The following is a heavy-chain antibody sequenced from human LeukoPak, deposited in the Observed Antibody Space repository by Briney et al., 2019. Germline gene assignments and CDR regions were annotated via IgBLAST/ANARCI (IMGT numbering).Heavy chain of an antibody. CDR2: IIPIFGTA. CDR3: ASGPLYDILPRYYFDY. J-gene: IGHJ4*02. CDR1: GGTFSSYA. D-gene: IGHD3-9*01. V-gene: IGHV1-69*13. Sequence: SVKVSCTASGGTFSSYAISWVRQAPGQGLEWMGGIIPIFGTANYAQKFQGRVTITAGESTSTAYMELSSLRSEDTAVYYCASGPLYDILPRYYFDYWGQGTLVTVSS.